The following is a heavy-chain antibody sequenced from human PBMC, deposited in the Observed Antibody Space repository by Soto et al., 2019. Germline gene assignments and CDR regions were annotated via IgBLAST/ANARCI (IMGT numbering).Heavy chain of an antibody. CDR2: IIPMYGPA. D-gene: IGHD3-10*01. CDR3: ARVTSMVRGVIDNWFDP. Sequence: QVPLVQSGAEVKKPGSSVTVSCKASGGTFSSYAIHWVRQAPGQGLEWMGGIIPMYGPAKYAQRFQGRVMMTADESTPTVYMELTSLTSQDTAVYYCARVTSMVRGVIDNWFDPWGHGNVVSVS. CDR1: GGTFSSYA. V-gene: IGHV1-69*01. J-gene: IGHJ5*02.